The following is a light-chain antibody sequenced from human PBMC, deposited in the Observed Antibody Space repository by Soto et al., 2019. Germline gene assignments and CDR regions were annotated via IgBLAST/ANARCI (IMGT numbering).Light chain of an antibody. J-gene: IGKJ5*01. V-gene: IGKV3-15*01. Sequence: EIVLTQSPCTLSLSPGERSTLSCRASQSVSSSFLAWYQQKPGQAPRLLILGASTRATGIPARFSGSGSGTEFTLSISSLQSEDFAVYYCKQYKEWPPFTFGQGTRLEI. CDR1: QSVSSS. CDR3: KQYKEWPPFT. CDR2: GAS.